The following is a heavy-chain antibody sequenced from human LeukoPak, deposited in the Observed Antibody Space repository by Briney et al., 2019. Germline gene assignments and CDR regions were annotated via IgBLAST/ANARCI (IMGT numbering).Heavy chain of an antibody. CDR1: GFTFSSYW. Sequence: GGSLRLSCAASGFTFSSYWMHWVRQVPGKGLEWVSRSNSDGRSTTYADSVKGRLTISRDNAKNTLYLQMNSLRAEDTAVYYCARSFYESSGYYLGYWGQGTLVTVSS. CDR3: ARSFYESSGYYLGY. CDR2: SNSDGRST. J-gene: IGHJ4*02. V-gene: IGHV3-74*03. D-gene: IGHD3-22*01.